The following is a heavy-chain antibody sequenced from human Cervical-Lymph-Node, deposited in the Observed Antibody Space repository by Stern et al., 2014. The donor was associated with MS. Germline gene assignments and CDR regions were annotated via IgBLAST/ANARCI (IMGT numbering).Heavy chain of an antibody. Sequence: VQLVQSGAAVKKPGASVKVSCKASGYTFTDYFLHWVRPAPGQGLEWMGWINPHSGGTIYAQKFQGRVTMTSETSISTAYMELSSLRSDDTAVYYCARPGFCSSTSCQRYFQHWGQGTLVTVSS. CDR2: INPHSGGT. V-gene: IGHV1-2*02. CDR1: GYTFTDYF. CDR3: ARPGFCSSTSCQRYFQH. J-gene: IGHJ1*01. D-gene: IGHD2-2*01.